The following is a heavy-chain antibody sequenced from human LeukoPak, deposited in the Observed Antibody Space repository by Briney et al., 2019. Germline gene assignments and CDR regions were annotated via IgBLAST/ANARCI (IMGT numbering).Heavy chain of an antibody. J-gene: IGHJ4*02. CDR2: VSGSGGTT. D-gene: IGHD5-12*01. V-gene: IGHV3-23*01. CDR3: ARDSGYNAFDY. Sequence: GGSLRLSCAASGFTFNTYAMSWVRQAPGKGLEWVSAVSGSGGTTYYADSVKGRFTISRDNSRNTLYLQMNSLRAEDTAVYYCARDSGYNAFDYWGQGTLVTVSS. CDR1: GFTFNTYA.